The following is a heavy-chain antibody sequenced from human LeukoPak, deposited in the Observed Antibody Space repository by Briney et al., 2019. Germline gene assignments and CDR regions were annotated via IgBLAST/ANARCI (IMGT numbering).Heavy chain of an antibody. Sequence: SETLSLTCTVSGGSISSYYWSWIRQPPGKGLEWIGYIYYSGSTNYNPSLKSRVTISVDTSKNQFSLKLSSVTAADTAVYCCARDPHPPGIAVAGVYYYYGMDVWGQGTTVTVYS. V-gene: IGHV4-59*01. CDR1: GGSISSYY. CDR3: ARDPHPPGIAVAGVYYYYGMDV. CDR2: IYYSGST. D-gene: IGHD6-19*01. J-gene: IGHJ6*02.